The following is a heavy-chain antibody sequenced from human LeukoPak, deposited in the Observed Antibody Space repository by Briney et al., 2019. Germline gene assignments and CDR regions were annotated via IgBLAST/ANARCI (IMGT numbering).Heavy chain of an antibody. CDR2: ISAYNGNT. V-gene: IGHV1-18*01. CDR1: GYTFTSYG. CDR3: ARATKMATIFVGLDY. D-gene: IGHD5-24*01. Sequence: GASVKVSCKASGYTFTSYGISWVRQAPGQGLEWMGWISAYNGNTNYAQKLQGRVTMTTDTSTSTAYMELRSLRSDDTAVYYCARATKMATIFVGLDYWGQGTLVTVSS. J-gene: IGHJ4*02.